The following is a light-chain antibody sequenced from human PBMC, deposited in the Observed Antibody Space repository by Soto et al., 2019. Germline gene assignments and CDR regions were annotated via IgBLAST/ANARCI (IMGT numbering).Light chain of an antibody. CDR3: QQRSNWPLP. CDR1: QSVSTY. CDR2: DAS. V-gene: IGKV3-11*01. Sequence: EIVLTQSPATLSLSPGDRATLSCRASQSVSTYFAWYQQKPGQPPRLLIYDASKRATGLPARFSGSGSGTDFTLTISSLEPVDFAVYYCQQRSNWPLPFGQGTKVEIK. J-gene: IGKJ1*01.